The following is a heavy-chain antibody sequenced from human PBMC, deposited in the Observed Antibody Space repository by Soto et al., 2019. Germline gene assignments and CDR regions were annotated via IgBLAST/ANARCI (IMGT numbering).Heavy chain of an antibody. Sequence: ASVKVSCKASGGTFSSYAISWVRQAPGQGLEWMGGIIPIFGTANYAQKFQGRVTITADESTSTAYMELSSLRSEDTAVYYCARDWRGYCISTSCSNYYYYGMDVWGQGTTVTVSS. D-gene: IGHD2-2*01. CDR1: GGTFSSYA. CDR3: ARDWRGYCISTSCSNYYYYGMDV. J-gene: IGHJ6*02. CDR2: IIPIFGTA. V-gene: IGHV1-69*13.